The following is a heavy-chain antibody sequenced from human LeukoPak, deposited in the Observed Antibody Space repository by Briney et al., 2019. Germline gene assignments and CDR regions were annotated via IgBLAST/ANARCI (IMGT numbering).Heavy chain of an antibody. CDR2: IYTSGST. J-gene: IGHJ5*02. Sequence: PSETLSLTCTVSGGSTSSGSYYWSWIRQPAGKGLEWIGRIYTSGSTNYNPSLKSRVTISVDTSKNQFSLKLSSVTAADTAVYYCARDRADYVWGSYRSNNWFDPWGQGTLVTVSS. CDR1: GGSTSSGSYY. D-gene: IGHD3-16*02. CDR3: ARDRADYVWGSYRSNNWFDP. V-gene: IGHV4-61*02.